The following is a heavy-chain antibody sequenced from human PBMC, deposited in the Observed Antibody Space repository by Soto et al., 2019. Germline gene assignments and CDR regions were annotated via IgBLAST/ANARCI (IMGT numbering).Heavy chain of an antibody. J-gene: IGHJ6*02. CDR2: IYYSGST. D-gene: IGHD3-22*01. CDR1: GGSISSSSYY. CDR3: ARLHYYDSSGYYSYYYYYGMDV. V-gene: IGHV4-39*01. Sequence: QLQLQESGPGLVKPSETLSLTCTVSGGSISSSSYYWGWIRQPPGKGLECIGSIYYSGSTYYNPSLKSRVNISVDTSKNQFSLKLSSVTAADTAVYYCARLHYYDSSGYYSYYYYYGMDVWGQGTTVTVSS.